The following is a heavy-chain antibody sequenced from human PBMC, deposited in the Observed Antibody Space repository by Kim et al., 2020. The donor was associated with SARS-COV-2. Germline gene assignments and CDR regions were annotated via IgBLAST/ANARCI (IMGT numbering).Heavy chain of an antibody. D-gene: IGHD2-2*03. Sequence: SETLSLTCTVSGGSISSSSYYWGWIRQPPGKGLEWIGSIYSSGSTYYNPSLKSRVTISVDTSKNLFSLNLSSVTAADTAVYYCARHGSLYYYYYMDVWGKGTTVTVSS. CDR1: GGSISSSSYY. J-gene: IGHJ6*03. CDR2: IYSSGST. CDR3: ARHGSLYYYYYMDV. V-gene: IGHV4-39*01.